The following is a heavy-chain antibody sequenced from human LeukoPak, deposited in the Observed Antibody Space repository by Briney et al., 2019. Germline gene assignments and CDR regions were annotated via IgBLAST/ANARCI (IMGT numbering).Heavy chain of an antibody. D-gene: IGHD1-14*01. CDR3: ARETRRGFDY. V-gene: IGHV3-48*04. CDR2: ISSSSSTI. Sequence: GGSLRLSCAASGFTFSNYAMNWVRQAPGKGLEWVSYISSSSSTIYYADSVKGRFTISRDNAKNTLYLQMNSLRVEDTAVYYCARETRRGFDYWGQGTLVTVSS. CDR1: GFTFSNYA. J-gene: IGHJ4*02.